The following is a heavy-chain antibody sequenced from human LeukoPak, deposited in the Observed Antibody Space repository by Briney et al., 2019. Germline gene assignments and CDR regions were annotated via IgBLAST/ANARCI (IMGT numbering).Heavy chain of an antibody. CDR3: SSSFYYDNSGYGPLDY. CDR1: GLTFGDYA. Sequence: PGGSLRLSCTASGLTFGDYAVSWVRQVPEKGLEWLGFIRRKAYGGTTEYAASVKGRFTISRDDFKSIAYLQMNGLKTEDTAVYYCSSSFYYDNSGYGPLDYWGQGTLVTVSS. V-gene: IGHV3-49*04. D-gene: IGHD3-22*01. J-gene: IGHJ4*02. CDR2: IRRKAYGGTT.